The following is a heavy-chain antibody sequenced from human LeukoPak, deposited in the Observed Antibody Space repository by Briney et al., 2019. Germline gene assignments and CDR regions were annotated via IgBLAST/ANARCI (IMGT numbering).Heavy chain of an antibody. CDR1: GFTFSSYA. Sequence: GGSLRLSCAASGFTFSSYAMSWVRQAPGKGLVWVALINPDGSITTHADSVKGRFTISRDNAKNTLYLQMNSLRGEDTAMYFCARGGDDYWGQGTLVVVSS. D-gene: IGHD5-12*01. CDR2: INPDGSIT. CDR3: ARGGDDY. V-gene: IGHV3-74*01. J-gene: IGHJ4*02.